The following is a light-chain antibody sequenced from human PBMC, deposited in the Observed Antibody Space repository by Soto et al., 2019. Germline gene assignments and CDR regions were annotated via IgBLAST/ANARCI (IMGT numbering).Light chain of an antibody. CDR1: NNDVGTYDF. CDR3: CSYAGSTTYV. J-gene: IGLJ1*01. CDR2: EAN. V-gene: IGLV2-23*01. Sequence: QSALTQPASVSGSPGQSLTISCTGTNNDVGTYDFVSWYQQHPGKAPKLLIYEANKRPSGVSSRFSGSKSGNTASLTISGLQAEDEADYYCCSYAGSTTYVFGTGTKVTVL.